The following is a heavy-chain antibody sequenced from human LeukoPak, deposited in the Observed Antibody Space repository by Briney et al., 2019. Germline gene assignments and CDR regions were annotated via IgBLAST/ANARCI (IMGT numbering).Heavy chain of an antibody. CDR3: ARMRTATSPFDI. CDR1: GYIFSTYW. CDR2: IYPDDPDT. Sequence: GESLKISCKGSGYIFSTYWIAWVRQMPGKGLECMGIIYPDDPDTRYSPSFEGQVTISADKSISTAHLHWGSLGASDTAIYYCARMRTATSPFDIWGQGTMVTVSS. D-gene: IGHD5-12*01. J-gene: IGHJ3*02. V-gene: IGHV5-51*01.